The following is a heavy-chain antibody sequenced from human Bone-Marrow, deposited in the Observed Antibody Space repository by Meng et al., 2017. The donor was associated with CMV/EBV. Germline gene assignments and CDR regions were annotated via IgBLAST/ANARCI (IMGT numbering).Heavy chain of an antibody. CDR2: MNPNSGNT. V-gene: IGHV1-8*01. CDR1: GYTFTSYD. J-gene: IGHJ6*02. Sequence: ASVKVSCKASGYTFTSYDINWVRQATGQGLEWMGWMNPNSGNTGYAQKFQGRVTMTRNTSISTAYMELSSLRSEDTAVYYRARGDPKFYYYYGMDVWGQGTTVTVSS. CDR3: ARGDPKFYYYYGMDV.